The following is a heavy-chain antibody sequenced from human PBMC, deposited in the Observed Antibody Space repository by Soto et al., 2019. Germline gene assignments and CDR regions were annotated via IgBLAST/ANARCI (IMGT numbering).Heavy chain of an antibody. V-gene: IGHV3-33*06. CDR1: GFTFSSYG. D-gene: IGHD3-3*01. CDR3: AKGGYDFWSGYYTEALNYFDY. CDR2: IWYDGSNK. Sequence: SGGSLRLSCAASGFTFSSYGMHWVRQAPGKGLEWVAVIWYDGSNKYYADSVKGRFTISRDNSKNTLYLQMNSLRAEDTAVYYCAKGGYDFWSGYYTEALNYFDYWGQGTLVTVSS. J-gene: IGHJ4*02.